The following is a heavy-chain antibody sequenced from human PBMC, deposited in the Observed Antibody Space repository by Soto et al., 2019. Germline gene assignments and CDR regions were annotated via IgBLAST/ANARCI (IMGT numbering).Heavy chain of an antibody. CDR1: GFTFSNYR. Sequence: PGGSLRLSCATSGFTFSNYRMNWVHQAPGKGLEWVASISGSGKDTFYRDSVKGRFTISRDNAESSLVLQMNSLTVDDTAVYHCARVHLVRTSSYYCGMDVWGPGTTVTVSS. J-gene: IGHJ6*02. CDR2: ISGSGKDT. V-gene: IGHV3-21*06. CDR3: ARVHLVRTSSYYCGMDV. D-gene: IGHD6-6*01.